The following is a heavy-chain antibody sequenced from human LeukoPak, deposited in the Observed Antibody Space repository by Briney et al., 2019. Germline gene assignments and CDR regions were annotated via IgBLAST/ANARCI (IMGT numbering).Heavy chain of an antibody. CDR3: ARGPFGSCSSPSCYFFDY. CDR1: GFTFSVFA. CDR2: ISHDVSNE. D-gene: IGHD2-2*01. V-gene: IGHV3-30*04. J-gene: IGHJ4*02. Sequence: GGSLRLSCAASGFTFSVFAMHWGRQAPGKGLGWVAAISHDVSNEDYADSVKGRFTISRDNSKNTLFLQINSLSLEDPAVYYCARGPFGSCSSPSCYFFDYWGQGTLVTVSS.